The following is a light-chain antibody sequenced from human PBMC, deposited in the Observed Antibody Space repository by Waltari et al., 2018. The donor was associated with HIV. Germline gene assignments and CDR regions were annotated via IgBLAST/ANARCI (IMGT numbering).Light chain of an antibody. CDR1: PEAARSEYY. CDR3: LLYYGGPWV. CDR2: SID. Sequence: QTVVTQEPSLTVSPVGTVALHCPSSPEAARSEYYQNWFQQRPGQATWPLIKSIDKKHSATPARFSVSLLGGKAALTLSGVQPEDEAEYYCLLYYGGPWVFGGGTKLTVL. J-gene: IGLJ3*02. V-gene: IGLV7-43*01.